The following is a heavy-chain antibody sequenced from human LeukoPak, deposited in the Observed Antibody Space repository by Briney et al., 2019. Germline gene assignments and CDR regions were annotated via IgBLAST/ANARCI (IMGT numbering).Heavy chain of an antibody. Sequence: GGSLRLSCAASGFTFSSYSMNWVRQAPGKGLEWVSYISSSSSTIYYADSVKGRFTISRDNAKNSLYLQMNSLRDEDTAVYYCARVREPDYYDSSGYYGGFDYGGQGTLVTVSS. CDR2: ISSSSSTI. V-gene: IGHV3-48*02. CDR1: GFTFSSYS. CDR3: ARVREPDYYDSSGYYGGFDY. J-gene: IGHJ4*02. D-gene: IGHD3-22*01.